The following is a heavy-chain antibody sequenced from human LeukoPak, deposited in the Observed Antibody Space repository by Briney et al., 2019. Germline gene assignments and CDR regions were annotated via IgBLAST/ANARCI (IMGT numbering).Heavy chain of an antibody. CDR1: GFSLSRHG. J-gene: IGHJ4*02. CDR3: AKGGSPSCYSSSGY. CDR2: ICGSDGSR. V-gene: IGHV3-23*01. D-gene: IGHD2-2*01. Sequence: PGGSLRLSCAASGFSLSRHGMNWVRQAPGKGLEWVSAICGSDGSRYYADSVKGRFTISRDNSKNTLYLQMNSLRGEDTAVYYCAKGGSPSCYSSSGYWGQGTLVTVSS.